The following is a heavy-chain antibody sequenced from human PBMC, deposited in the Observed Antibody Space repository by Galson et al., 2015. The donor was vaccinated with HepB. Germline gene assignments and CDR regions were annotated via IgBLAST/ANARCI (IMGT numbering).Heavy chain of an antibody. D-gene: IGHD1-26*01. J-gene: IGHJ5*02. V-gene: IGHV4-59*04. CDR1: GFTFSLYS. CDR3: ARDFGLGSRRFDP. CDR2: IYYTGTT. Sequence: LRLSCAASGFTFSLYSMNWIRQPPGKGLEWIGNIYYTGTTYYSPSLKSRVTMSIDTSKNQFSLRLTSVTAVDTAVYYCARDFGLGSRRFDPWGQGILVTVSS.